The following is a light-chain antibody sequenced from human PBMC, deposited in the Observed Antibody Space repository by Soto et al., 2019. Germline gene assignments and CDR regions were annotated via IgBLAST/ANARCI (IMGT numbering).Light chain of an antibody. J-gene: IGKJ5*01. Sequence: EIVLTQSPATLSFSQGERATLSCRASPSVTNYLAWYQQKPGQPPRLLIYGAFNRAAGIPARFSGSGSGTDFTLTISSLEPEDSAVYYCQQRNIWPPVTFGQGTRLEIK. CDR1: PSVTNY. CDR2: GAF. V-gene: IGKV3-11*01. CDR3: QQRNIWPPVT.